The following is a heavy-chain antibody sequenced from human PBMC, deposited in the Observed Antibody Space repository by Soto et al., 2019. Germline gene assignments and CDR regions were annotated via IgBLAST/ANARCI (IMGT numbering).Heavy chain of an antibody. V-gene: IGHV3-30*18. CDR3: AKEIAVAGFDH. CDR1: GFTFNTYG. Sequence: PGGSLRLSCAASGFTFNTYGMHWVRQAPGKGLEWVAVISYDGSNKYYADSVKGRFTISRDNSKNTLYLQMNSLRAEDTAVYYCAKEIAVAGFDHWGQGTLVTVSS. CDR2: ISYDGSNK. J-gene: IGHJ4*02. D-gene: IGHD6-19*01.